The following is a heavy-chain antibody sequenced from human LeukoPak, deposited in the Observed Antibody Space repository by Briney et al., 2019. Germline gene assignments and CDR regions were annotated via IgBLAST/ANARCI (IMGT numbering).Heavy chain of an antibody. CDR3: ARDKIAVAEIAHYY. D-gene: IGHD6-19*01. CDR2: IIPILGIA. V-gene: IGHV1-69*04. Sequence: SVEVSCKASGGTFSSYAISWVRQAPGQGLEWMGRIIPILGIANYAQKFQGRVTITADKSTSTAYMELSSLRSEDTAVYYCARDKIAVAEIAHYYWGQGTLVTVSS. J-gene: IGHJ4*02. CDR1: GGTFSSYA.